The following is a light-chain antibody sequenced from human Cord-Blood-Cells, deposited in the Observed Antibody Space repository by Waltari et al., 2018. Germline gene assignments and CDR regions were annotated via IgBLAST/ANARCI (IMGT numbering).Light chain of an antibody. J-gene: IGKJ4*01. V-gene: IGKV4-1*01. CDR3: QQYYSTPF. CDR2: WAS. Sequence: DIVMTQSPDSLAVSLGERATINCKSSQSVLYSSNNKNYLAWYQQTPGEPPKLLIYWASTRESGVPHMFSGSGSGTDVTLTISSLQAGDVAVYDCQQYYSTPFFGGGTKVEIK. CDR1: QSVLYSSNNKNY.